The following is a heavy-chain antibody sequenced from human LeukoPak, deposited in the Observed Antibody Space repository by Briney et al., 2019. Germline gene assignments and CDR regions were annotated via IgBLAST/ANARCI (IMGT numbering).Heavy chain of an antibody. D-gene: IGHD7-27*01. Sequence: PSETLSLACAVYGGSFSGYYWSWIRQPPGKGLEWIGEINHSGSTNYNPSLKSRVTISVDTSKNQFSLKLSSVTAADTAVYYCASSYFPAGVYYFDNWGQGTLVTVSS. J-gene: IGHJ4*02. V-gene: IGHV4-34*01. CDR2: INHSGST. CDR3: ASSYFPAGVYYFDN. CDR1: GGSFSGYY.